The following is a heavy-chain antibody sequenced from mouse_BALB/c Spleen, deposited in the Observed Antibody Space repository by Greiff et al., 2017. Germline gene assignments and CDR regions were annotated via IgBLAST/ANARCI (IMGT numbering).Heavy chain of an antibody. Sequence: EVQGVESGGGLVQPGGSMKLSCVASGFTFSNYWMNWVRQSPEKGLEWVAEIRLKSNNYATHYAESVKGRFTISRDDSKSSVYLQMNNLRAEDTGIYYRTRGYGAAMDYWGQGTSVTVSS. CDR3: TRGYGAAMDY. J-gene: IGHJ4*01. V-gene: IGHV6-6*02. CDR2: IRLKSNNYAT. D-gene: IGHD2-2*01. CDR1: GFTFSNYW.